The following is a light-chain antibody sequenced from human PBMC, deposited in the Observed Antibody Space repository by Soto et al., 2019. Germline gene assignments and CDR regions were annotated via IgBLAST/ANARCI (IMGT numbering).Light chain of an antibody. CDR2: EDS. CDR1: SSDVGGYNL. J-gene: IGLJ2*01. V-gene: IGLV2-23*01. CDR3: CSYAGISTYVV. Sequence: QSALTQPASVSGSPGQSITISCTGTSSDVGGYNLVSWYQQHPGKAPKLMIYEDSKRPSGVSNRFSGSKSGNMASLTISGLQAEDEADYYCCSYAGISTYVVFGGGTKLTVL.